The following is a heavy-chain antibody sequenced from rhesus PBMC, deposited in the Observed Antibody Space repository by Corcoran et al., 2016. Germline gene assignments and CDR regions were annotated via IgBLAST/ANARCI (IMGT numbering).Heavy chain of an antibody. J-gene: IGHJ4*01. Sequence: QVQLQESGPGLVKPSETLSLTCAVSGGSISSNYWSWIRLSPGKGLEWIGYIYGSSGSTYYNPSLKSRVTIYIDTSKNQCSFKLSSVTAADTAVYYCARRVPGYSMGYWGQGVLVTVSS. D-gene: IGHD5-30*01. CDR1: GGSISSNY. V-gene: IGHV4S7*01. CDR2: IYGSSGST. CDR3: ARRVPGYSMGY.